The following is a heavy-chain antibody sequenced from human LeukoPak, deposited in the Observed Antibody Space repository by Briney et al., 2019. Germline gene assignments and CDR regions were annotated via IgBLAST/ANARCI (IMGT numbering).Heavy chain of an antibody. CDR2: ITGDCNYI. Sequence: GGSLRLSCAASGCTFNDYTMTWVRQAPGKGLEWVSSITGDCNYIFYADSVKGRFTISRDNAQNSLFLELNSLRGEDTAVYYCARERNFYYFDYWGQGALVTVSS. D-gene: IGHD3-3*01. J-gene: IGHJ4*02. CDR1: GCTFNDYT. V-gene: IGHV3-21*01. CDR3: ARERNFYYFDY.